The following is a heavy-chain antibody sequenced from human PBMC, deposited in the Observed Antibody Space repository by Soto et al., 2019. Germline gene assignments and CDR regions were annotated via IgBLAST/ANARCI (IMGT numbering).Heavy chain of an antibody. CDR2: ITNGGGGA. CDR1: GFTFSSYV. D-gene: IGHD2-15*01. J-gene: IGHJ4*02. CDR3: AKDCSGGSCFSGY. Sequence: EVQLLESGGGLVQPGGSLRLSCAASGFTFSSYVMSWVRQAPGKGLEWVSSITNGGGGAYYADSVKGRFTISRDNSKNTLYLQMNSLRAEDTAVYYCAKDCSGGSCFSGYWGQGILVTVSS. V-gene: IGHV3-23*01.